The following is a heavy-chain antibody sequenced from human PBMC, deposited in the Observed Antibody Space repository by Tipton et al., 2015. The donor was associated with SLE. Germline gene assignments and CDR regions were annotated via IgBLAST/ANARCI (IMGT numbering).Heavy chain of an antibody. D-gene: IGHD1-1*01. V-gene: IGHV1-18*01. CDR1: GYTFSIYG. CDR3: ARGAGPYNWSPHHFDS. J-gene: IGHJ4*02. CDR2: TTAYSGHT. Sequence: QLVQSGAEVKKPGASVKVSCQTSGYTFSIYGINWVRRAPGGGLEWMGWTTAYSGHTTYAQEFQGRVTMTTDISTSTAYMELRSLRSDDTAIYYCARGAGPYNWSPHHFDSWGQGTLVTVSS.